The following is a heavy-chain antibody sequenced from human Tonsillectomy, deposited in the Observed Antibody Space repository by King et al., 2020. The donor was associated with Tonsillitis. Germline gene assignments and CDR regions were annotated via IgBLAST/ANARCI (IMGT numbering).Heavy chain of an antibody. J-gene: IGHJ4*02. CDR2: TSGSGGST. D-gene: IGHD6-19*01. CDR3: AKGGSGWYGGLDY. V-gene: IGHV3-23*04. Sequence: QLVESGGGLVQPGGSLRLSCAASGFTFSSFAMNWVRQAPGKGLEWVSTTSGSGGSTYYADSVKGRLTVSRDNSKNLLYLQMDSLRAEDTAVYYCAKGGSGWYGGLDYWGQGTLVTVSS. CDR1: GFTFSSFA.